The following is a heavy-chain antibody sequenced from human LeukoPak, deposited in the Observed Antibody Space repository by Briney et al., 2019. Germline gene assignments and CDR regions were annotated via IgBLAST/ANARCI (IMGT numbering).Heavy chain of an antibody. Sequence: PGGSLRLSCAASGFTFSSYGMHWVRQAPGKGLQWVAVISYDGSNKYYADSVKGRFTISRDNSKNTLYLQMNSLRAEDTAVYYCAKDLGSSSWYYCYGMDVWGQGTTVTVSS. CDR1: GFTFSSYG. V-gene: IGHV3-30*18. CDR3: AKDLGSSSWYYCYGMDV. D-gene: IGHD6-13*01. J-gene: IGHJ6*02. CDR2: ISYDGSNK.